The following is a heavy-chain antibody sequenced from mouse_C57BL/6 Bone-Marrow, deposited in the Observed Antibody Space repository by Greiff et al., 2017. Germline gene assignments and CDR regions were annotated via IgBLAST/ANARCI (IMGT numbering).Heavy chain of an antibody. Sequence: VKVVEPGGGLVKPGGSLKLSCAASGFTFSSYTMSWVRQTPEKRLEWVATISGGGGNTYYPYSVKGRFPISRDNANNTLYLQMSSLRSEDTALYYCASNYVNAMDYWGRGTSVTVSS. CDR2: ISGGGGNT. D-gene: IGHD2-1*01. V-gene: IGHV5-9*01. J-gene: IGHJ4*01. CDR1: GFTFSSYT. CDR3: ASNYVNAMDY.